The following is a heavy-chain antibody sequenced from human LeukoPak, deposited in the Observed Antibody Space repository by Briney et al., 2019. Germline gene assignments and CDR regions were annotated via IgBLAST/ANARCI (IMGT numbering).Heavy chain of an antibody. D-gene: IGHD3-22*01. CDR1: DGSISSYY. J-gene: IGHJ4*02. CDR3: ARDGYYYDSSGYYYEAGWVFDY. Sequence: SGTLPLTCAVSDGSISSYYWSWIRQPAGKGLEWIGRIYTSGSTNYNPSLKSRVTMSVDTSKNQFSLKLSSVTAADTAVYYCARDGYYYDSSGYYYEAGWVFDYWGQGTLVTVSS. V-gene: IGHV4-4*07. CDR2: IYTSGST.